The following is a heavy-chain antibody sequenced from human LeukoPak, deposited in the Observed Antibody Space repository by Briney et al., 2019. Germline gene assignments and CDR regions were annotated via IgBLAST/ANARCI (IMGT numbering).Heavy chain of an antibody. D-gene: IGHD6-19*01. V-gene: IGHV1-2*02. CDR1: GYTFTGYY. Sequence: GASVKVPCKASGYTFTGYYMHWVRQAPGQGLEWMGWINPNSGGTNYAQKFQGRVTMTRDTSISTAYMELSRLRSDDTAVYYCARRIAVAGTGYSYWGQGTLVTVSS. CDR2: INPNSGGT. J-gene: IGHJ4*02. CDR3: ARRIAVAGTGYSY.